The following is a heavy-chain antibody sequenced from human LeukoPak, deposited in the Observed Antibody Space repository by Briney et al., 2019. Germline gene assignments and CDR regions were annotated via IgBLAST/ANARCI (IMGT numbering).Heavy chain of an antibody. CDR2: IYNSGST. CDR3: ARETPYGSGSYPFDY. J-gene: IGHJ4*02. D-gene: IGHD3-10*01. CDR1: GGSISSYY. V-gene: IGHV4-59*01. Sequence: MSSETLSLTCTVSGGSISSYYWNWIRQPPGKGLEWIGYIYNSGSTNNNPSLKSRVTISVDTSKKQFSLKLSSVTAADTAVYYCARETPYGSGSYPFDYWGQGTLVTVSS.